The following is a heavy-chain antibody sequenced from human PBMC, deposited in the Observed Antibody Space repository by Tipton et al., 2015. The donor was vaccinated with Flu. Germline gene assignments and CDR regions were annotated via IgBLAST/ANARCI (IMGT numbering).Heavy chain of an antibody. V-gene: IGHV4-39*07. J-gene: IGHJ4*02. CDR3: ARVTIVVVAAPGGYFDY. Sequence: TLSLTCTVSFGSISSSRYYWGWIRQPPGKGLEWIGRSYYSGSTYYNPSLKSRVTISVDTSKNQFFLKLSSVTAADTAVYYCARVTIVVVAAPGGYFDYWGQGTLVTVSS. CDR2: SYYSGST. D-gene: IGHD2-21*01. CDR1: FGSISSSRYY.